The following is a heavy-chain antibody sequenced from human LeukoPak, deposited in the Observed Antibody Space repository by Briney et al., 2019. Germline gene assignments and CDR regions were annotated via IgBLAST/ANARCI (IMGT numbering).Heavy chain of an antibody. Sequence: SETLSLTCAVYGGSFSGYYWSWIRQPPGKGLEWIGSIYYSGSTNYNPSLKSRVTISVDTSKNQFSLKLSSVTAADTAVYYCARHRRWLRYYFDYWGQGTLVTVSS. D-gene: IGHD5-12*01. CDR1: GGSFSGYY. V-gene: IGHV4-34*01. CDR3: ARHRRWLRYYFDY. CDR2: IYYSGST. J-gene: IGHJ4*02.